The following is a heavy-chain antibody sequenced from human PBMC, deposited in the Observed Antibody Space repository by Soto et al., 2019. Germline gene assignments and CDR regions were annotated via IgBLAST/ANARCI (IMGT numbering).Heavy chain of an antibody. CDR1: GGSSISYY. J-gene: IGHJ5*02. D-gene: IGHD2-2*01. Sequence: PSEPLSHTCTFSGGSSISYYWIWIRQPPGKGLEWIGYIYYSGSTNYNPSLKSRVTISVDTSKNQFSLKLSSVTAADTAVHFCARGGPAAPVAWFDPWGQGTLVTVSS. CDR3: ARGGPAAPVAWFDP. CDR2: IYYSGST. V-gene: IGHV4-59*12.